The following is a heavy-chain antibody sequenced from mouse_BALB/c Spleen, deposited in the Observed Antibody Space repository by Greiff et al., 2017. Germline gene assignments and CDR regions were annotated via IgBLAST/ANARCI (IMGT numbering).Heavy chain of an antibody. CDR1: GYTFTSYW. Sequence: QVQLKQPGAELVRPGASVKLSCKASGYTFTSYWINWVKQRPGQGLEWIGNIYPSDSYTNYNQKFKDKATLTVDKSSSTAYMQLSSPTSEDSAVYYCTRWDAMDDWGQGTSVTVSS. V-gene: IGHV1-69*02. CDR2: IYPSDSYT. J-gene: IGHJ4*01. CDR3: TRWDAMDD.